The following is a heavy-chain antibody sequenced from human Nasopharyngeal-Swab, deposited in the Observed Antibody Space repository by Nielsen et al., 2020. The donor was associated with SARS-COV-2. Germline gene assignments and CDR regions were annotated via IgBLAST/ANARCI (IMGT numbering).Heavy chain of an antibody. CDR3: ARDYYDNYDSDY. D-gene: IGHD3-22*01. J-gene: IGHJ4*02. CDR1: GYTFTDYY. Sequence: SVKVSCKTSGYTFTDYYIHWMRQVPGQGLEWVGCINPDSGDTKYAQKFQGRVTVTRDTSRSTAYIELSRLRSDDTAVYYCARDYYDNYDSDYWGQGTLVTVSS. CDR2: INPDSGDT. V-gene: IGHV1-2*02.